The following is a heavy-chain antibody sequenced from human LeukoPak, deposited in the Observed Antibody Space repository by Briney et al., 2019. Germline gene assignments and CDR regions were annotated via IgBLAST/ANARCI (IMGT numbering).Heavy chain of an antibody. J-gene: IGHJ4*02. CDR3: ARGKTYYYDSSGYRTGDFDY. Sequence: GGSLRLSCAASGFTFDDYGMSWVRQAPGKGLEWVSGINWNGGSTGYADSVKGRFTISRDNAKSSLYLQMNSLRAEDTALYYCARGKTYYYDSSGYRTGDFDYWGQGTLVTVSS. V-gene: IGHV3-20*04. CDR1: GFTFDDYG. CDR2: INWNGGST. D-gene: IGHD3-22*01.